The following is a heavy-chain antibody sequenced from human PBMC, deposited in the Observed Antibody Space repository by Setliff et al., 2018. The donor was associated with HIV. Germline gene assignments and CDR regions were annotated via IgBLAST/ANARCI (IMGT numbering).Heavy chain of an antibody. CDR3: AREAEQDYDVVTETLVEGAYIQF. J-gene: IGHJ1*01. Sequence: SETLSLTCTVSGGSISSGGYYWNWIRQYPVKGLEWIGHIYYNGRTLFNPALGTRLNMSVDTSENQFSLHLNSVTAADTAVYYCAREAEQDYDVVTETLVEGAYIQFWGQGSLVTVSS. D-gene: IGHD3-9*01. V-gene: IGHV4-31*03. CDR2: IYYNGRT. CDR1: GGSISSGGYY.